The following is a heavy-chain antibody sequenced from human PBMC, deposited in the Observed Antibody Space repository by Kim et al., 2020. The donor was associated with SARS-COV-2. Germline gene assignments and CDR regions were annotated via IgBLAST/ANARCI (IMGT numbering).Heavy chain of an antibody. J-gene: IGHJ6*02. D-gene: IGHD6-13*01. CDR1: GYTFTSYG. CDR3: ARVFPGDLAAAGTNYYYYGMDV. CDR2: ISAYNGNT. Sequence: ASVKVSCKASGYTFTSYGISWVRQAPGQGLEWMGWISAYNGNTNYAQKLQGRVTMTTDTSTSTAYMELRSLRSDDTAVYYCARVFPGDLAAAGTNYYYYGMDVWGQGTTVTVSS. V-gene: IGHV1-18*01.